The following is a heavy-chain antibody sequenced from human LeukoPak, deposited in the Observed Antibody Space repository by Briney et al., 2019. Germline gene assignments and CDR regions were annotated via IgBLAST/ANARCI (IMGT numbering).Heavy chain of an antibody. Sequence: GGSLRLSCAASGFTFSSYSMNWVRQAPGKGLEWVSHISSSSSTIYYADSVKGRFTISRDNAKNPLYLQMNSLRAEDMALYYCAKGGIAVAGTWFDPWGQGTLVTVSS. V-gene: IGHV3-48*01. D-gene: IGHD6-19*01. CDR3: AKGGIAVAGTWFDP. CDR1: GFTFSSYS. CDR2: ISSSSSTI. J-gene: IGHJ5*02.